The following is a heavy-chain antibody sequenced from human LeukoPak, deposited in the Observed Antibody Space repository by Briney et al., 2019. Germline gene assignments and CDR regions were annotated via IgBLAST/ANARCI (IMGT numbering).Heavy chain of an antibody. Sequence: GGSLRLSCAASGFTFSSYEMNWVRQAPGKGLEGVSYISSSGSTIYYADSVKGRFTISRDNAKNSLYLQMNSLRAEDTAVYYCARDGGNGDYFYWGQGTLVTVSS. CDR3: ARDGGNGDYFY. D-gene: IGHD4-17*01. CDR1: GFTFSSYE. CDR2: ISSSGSTI. V-gene: IGHV3-48*03. J-gene: IGHJ4*02.